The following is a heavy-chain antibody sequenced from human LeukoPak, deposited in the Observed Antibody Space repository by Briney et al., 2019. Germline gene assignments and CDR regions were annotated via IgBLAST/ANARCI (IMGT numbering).Heavy chain of an antibody. J-gene: IGHJ4*02. D-gene: IGHD6-6*01. Sequence: GGSLRLSCVVSGISFSDSYRTWIRQAPGKGLEWVSVIYSGGSTYYADSVKGRFTISRDNSKNTLYLQMNSLRAEDTAVYYCARRVYSSSSAIDYWGQGTLVTVSS. CDR3: ARRVYSSSSAIDY. V-gene: IGHV3-66*01. CDR1: GISFSDSY. CDR2: IYSGGST.